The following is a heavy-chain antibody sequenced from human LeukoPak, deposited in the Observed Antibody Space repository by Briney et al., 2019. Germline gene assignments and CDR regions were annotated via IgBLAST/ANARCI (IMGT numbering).Heavy chain of an antibody. CDR2: INHSGST. CDR1: GGSFSGYY. CDR3: ARAYGRTGSYFDY. V-gene: IGHV4-34*01. D-gene: IGHD3-10*02. Sequence: LTCAVXGGSFSGYYWSWIRQPPGKGLEWIGEINHSGSTNYNPSLKSRVTISVDTSKNQFSLKLSSVTAADTAVYYCARAYGRTGSYFDYWGQGTLVTVSS. J-gene: IGHJ4*02.